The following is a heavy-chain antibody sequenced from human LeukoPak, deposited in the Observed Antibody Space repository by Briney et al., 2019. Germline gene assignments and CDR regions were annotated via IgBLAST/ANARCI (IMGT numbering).Heavy chain of an antibody. J-gene: IGHJ4*02. CDR1: GGSISSYY. V-gene: IGHV4-59*01. CDR2: IYYSGRT. CDR3: ARVRTVATTYYFDC. Sequence: SETLSLTCTVSGGSISSYYWSWIRQPPGKGLEWIGYIYYSGRTNYNPSLKSRVTISVDTSKNQFSLKLSSVTAADTAVYYCARVRTVATTYYFDCWGQGTLVTVSS. D-gene: IGHD5-12*01.